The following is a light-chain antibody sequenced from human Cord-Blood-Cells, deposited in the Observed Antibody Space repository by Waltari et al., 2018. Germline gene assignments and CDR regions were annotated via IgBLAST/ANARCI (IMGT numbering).Light chain of an antibody. J-gene: IGKJ3*01. V-gene: IGKV1-39*01. CDR2: AES. CDR1: QSISSY. CDR3: HQSYSTLFT. Sequence: DIQMTQSPSSLSASVGDRVTITCRASQSISSYLNWYQQKQGKTPNLLIYAESSLQSGVPSRFSGSGSGTDFTLTISSLQPEDFATYYCHQSYSTLFTFGPGTKVDIK.